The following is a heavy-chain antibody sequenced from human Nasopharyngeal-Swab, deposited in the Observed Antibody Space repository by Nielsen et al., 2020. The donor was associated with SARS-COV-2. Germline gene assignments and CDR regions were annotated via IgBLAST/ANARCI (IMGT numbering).Heavy chain of an antibody. V-gene: IGHV3-21*01. Sequence: GVLKISCAASGFYFSTYSFNWVRQAPGKGLEWVSSITTSSTYIYYADSVKGRFTMSRDNAKNSLYLQMNSLRAEDTAVYYCARDGAAAGLFDYWGQGTLVTVSS. D-gene: IGHD6-13*01. J-gene: IGHJ4*02. CDR3: ARDGAAAGLFDY. CDR1: GFYFSTYS. CDR2: ITTSSTYI.